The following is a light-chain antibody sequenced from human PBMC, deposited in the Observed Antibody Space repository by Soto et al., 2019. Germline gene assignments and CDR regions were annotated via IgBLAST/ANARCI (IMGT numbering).Light chain of an antibody. CDR3: QEYNGNSGLT. J-gene: IGKJ4*01. Sequence: DIQMTQSPSTLSASVGDRVTITCRASQNIRSWLAWYQQKPGKAPELLIYSASGLESGGPSRFSGSGFVTEFTLTISSLQPDDFATYYCQEYNGNSGLTFGGGTKVEIK. CDR2: SAS. CDR1: QNIRSW. V-gene: IGKV1-5*03.